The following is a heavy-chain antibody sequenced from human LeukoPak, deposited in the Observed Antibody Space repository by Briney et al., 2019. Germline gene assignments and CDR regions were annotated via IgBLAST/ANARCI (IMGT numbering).Heavy chain of an antibody. V-gene: IGHV3-11*04. Sequence: GGSLRLSCAASGFTFSDYYMSWIRQAPGKGLEWVSYISSSGSTIYYADSVKGRFTISRDNAKNSLYLQMNSLRAEDTAVYYCARDTVGSYYYYYMDVWGKGTTVTISS. CDR3: ARDTVGSYYYYYMDV. CDR2: ISSSGSTI. J-gene: IGHJ6*03. CDR1: GFTFSDYY. D-gene: IGHD4-23*01.